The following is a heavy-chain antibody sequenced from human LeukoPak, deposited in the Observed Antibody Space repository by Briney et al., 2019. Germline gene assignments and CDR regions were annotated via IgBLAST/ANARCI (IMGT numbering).Heavy chain of an antibody. V-gene: IGHV1-2*02. CDR1: RYTFTGYY. D-gene: IGHD2-15*01. J-gene: IGHJ4*02. CDR2: INPNSGGT. Sequence: VASVKVSCKASRYTFTGYYMHWLRQAPGQGLEWMGWINPNSGGTNYAQKFQGRVTMTRDTSISTAYMELSRLRSDDTAVYYCARDRPGGFDYWGQGTLVTVSS. CDR3: ARDRPGGFDY.